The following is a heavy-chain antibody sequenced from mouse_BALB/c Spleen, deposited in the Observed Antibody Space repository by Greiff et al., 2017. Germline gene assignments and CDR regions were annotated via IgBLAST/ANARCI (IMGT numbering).Heavy chain of an antibody. Sequence: EVQLQESGGGLVKPGGSLKLSCAASGFTFSSYAMSWVRQTPEKRLEWVATISSGGSYTYYPDSVKGRFTISRDNAKNTLYLQMSSLRSEDTAMYYCARGILLLRSYAMDYWGQGTSVTVSS. J-gene: IGHJ4*01. CDR2: ISSGGSYT. D-gene: IGHD1-1*01. CDR1: GFTFSSYA. V-gene: IGHV5-9-3*01. CDR3: ARGILLLRSYAMDY.